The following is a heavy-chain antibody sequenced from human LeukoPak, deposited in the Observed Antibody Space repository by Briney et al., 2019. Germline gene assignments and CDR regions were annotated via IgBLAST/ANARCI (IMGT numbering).Heavy chain of an antibody. V-gene: IGHV3-7*01. CDR1: GFTFSSYG. D-gene: IGHD6-13*01. J-gene: IGHJ4*02. CDR2: IKQDGGEK. Sequence: QPGRSLRLSCAASGFTFSSYGMHWVRQAPGKGLEWVANIKQDGGEKNYVDSVKGRFTISRDNAENSLFLQMNSLRVEDTAVYYCAREWQGGIAAAGTRIEGDYWGQGTLVAVSS. CDR3: AREWQGGIAAAGTRIEGDY.